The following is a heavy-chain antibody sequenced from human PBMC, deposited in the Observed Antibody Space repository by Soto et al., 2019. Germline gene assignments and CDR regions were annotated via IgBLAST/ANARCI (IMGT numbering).Heavy chain of an antibody. CDR3: ARPLWRDDYNWGYFDL. D-gene: IGHD4-4*01. Sequence: SETLSLTCAVYGGSFSGYYWTWTRQPPGTGLEWIGEINHSGSTNYNPSLKSRFTISRDNSKNTLYLQMNSLRAEDTAVYYCARPLWRDDYNWGYFDLWGRGTLVTVSS. CDR2: INHSGST. V-gene: IGHV4-34*01. CDR1: GGSFSGYY. J-gene: IGHJ2*01.